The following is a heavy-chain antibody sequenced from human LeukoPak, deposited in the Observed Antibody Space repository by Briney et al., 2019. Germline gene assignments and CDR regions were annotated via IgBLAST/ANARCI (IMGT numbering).Heavy chain of an antibody. CDR1: GFTFSDYY. J-gene: IGHJ3*02. D-gene: IGHD3-9*01. CDR3: ARVGDSYYDILTGYYIAAAFDI. V-gene: IGHV3-11*05. CDR2: ISSSSSYT. Sequence: GGSLRLSCAAPGFTFSDYYMSWIRQAPGKGLEWVSYISSSSSYTNYADSVKGRFTISRDNAKNSLYLQMNSLRAEDTAVYYCARVGDSYYDILTGYYIAAAFDIWGQGTMVTVSS.